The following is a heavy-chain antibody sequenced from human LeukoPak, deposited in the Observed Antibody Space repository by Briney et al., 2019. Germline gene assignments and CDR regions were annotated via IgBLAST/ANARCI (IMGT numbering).Heavy chain of an antibody. D-gene: IGHD3-10*01. CDR3: ARDLGALIAHYSDY. J-gene: IGHJ4*02. CDR2: IFYSGST. V-gene: IGHV4-61*01. Sequence: SETLSLTCTVSGGSVNSGSYYWSWIRQPPGKGLEWIGYIFYSGSTNYNPSLKSRVTISVDTSKNQFSLKLSSVTAADTAVYYCARDLGALIAHYSDYWGQGTLVTVSS. CDR1: GGSVNSGSYY.